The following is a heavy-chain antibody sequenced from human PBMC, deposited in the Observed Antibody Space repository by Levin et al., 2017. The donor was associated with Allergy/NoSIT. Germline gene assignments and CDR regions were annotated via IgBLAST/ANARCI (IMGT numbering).Heavy chain of an antibody. D-gene: IGHD3-9*01. Sequence: GESLKISCQASGYTFTTSWIGWVRQMPGKGLEWMGAILPGDSRTEYSPSFQGQVTFTVDKSISTAYLHWSSLKASDTAMYYCADLLTGFYTGNDWGQGTLVTVSS. CDR3: ADLLTGFYTGND. J-gene: IGHJ4*02. CDR1: GYTFTTSW. CDR2: ILPGDSRT. V-gene: IGHV5-51*01.